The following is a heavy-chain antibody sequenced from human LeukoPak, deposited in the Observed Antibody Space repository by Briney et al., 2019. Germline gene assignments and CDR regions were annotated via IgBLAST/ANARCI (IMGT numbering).Heavy chain of an antibody. D-gene: IGHD3-22*01. J-gene: IGHJ3*02. CDR2: IFYSGST. Sequence: SGTLSLTCVVSGDSISNSIWWSWVRQPPGKALEWIGNIFYSGSTYYSPSLKSRVTISLDTSRNQFSLKLNSVTAADTAVYYCAKSNGYGLIDIWGQGTMVTVSS. CDR1: GDSISNSIW. CDR3: AKSNGYGLIDI. V-gene: IGHV4-4*02.